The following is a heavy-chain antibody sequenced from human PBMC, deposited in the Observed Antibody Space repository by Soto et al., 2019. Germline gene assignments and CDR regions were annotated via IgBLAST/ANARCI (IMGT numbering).Heavy chain of an antibody. CDR3: ARGLYCSSTSCYADNWFDP. Sequence: SETLSLTCAVYGGSFSGYYWSWIRQPPGKGLEWIGGIYHSGSTYYNPSLKSRVTISVDTSKNQFSLKLSSVTAADTAVYYCARGLYCSSTSCYADNWFDPWGQGTLVTVSS. CDR2: IYHSGST. V-gene: IGHV4-34*01. J-gene: IGHJ5*02. D-gene: IGHD2-2*01. CDR1: GGSFSGYY.